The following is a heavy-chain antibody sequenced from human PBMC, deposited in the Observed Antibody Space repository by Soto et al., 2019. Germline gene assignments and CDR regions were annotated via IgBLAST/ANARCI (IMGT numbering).Heavy chain of an antibody. V-gene: IGHV1-18*01. J-gene: IGHJ6*02. D-gene: IGHD2-2*02. CDR2: ISAYNGNT. CDR3: ARVNWGYCSSTSCYTGMDV. CDR1: GYTFTSYG. Sequence: QVQLVQSGAEVKKPGASVKVSCKASGYTFTSYGISWVRQAPGQGLEWMGWISAYNGNTNYAQKLQGRVTMTTDTSTSTAYMELRSLRSDDTAVYYCARVNWGYCSSTSCYTGMDVWGLGTTVTVSS.